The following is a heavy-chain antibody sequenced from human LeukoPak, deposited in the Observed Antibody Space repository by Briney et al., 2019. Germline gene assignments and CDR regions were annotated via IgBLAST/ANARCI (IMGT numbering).Heavy chain of an antibody. CDR2: IDFTGSV. Sequence: SETLSLTCTVSSASIRSDYWSWIRQPAGKGLEWIGRIDFTGSVNYNPTLRSRLTMSVDTSKNQFSLKVTSVTAADTAVYYCARVHDSSGYGMYYFDYWGQGTLVTDSS. V-gene: IGHV4-4*07. CDR3: ARVHDSSGYGMYYFDY. CDR1: SASIRSDY. J-gene: IGHJ4*02. D-gene: IGHD3-22*01.